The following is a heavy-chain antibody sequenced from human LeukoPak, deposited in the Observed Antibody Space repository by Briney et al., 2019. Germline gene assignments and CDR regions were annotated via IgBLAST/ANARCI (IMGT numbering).Heavy chain of an antibody. Sequence: ASVKVSCKASGYTFSSNAIHWVRQAPGQRLEWMGWINAGNGDTKYSQKFQGRVTITRDTSASTAYMELSSLRSEDTAVYYCARDTGLGRYYDSSGYSSAGGWFDPWGQGTLVTVSS. CDR2: INAGNGDT. V-gene: IGHV1-3*01. D-gene: IGHD3-22*01. CDR1: GYTFSSNA. CDR3: ARDTGLGRYYDSSGYSSAGGWFDP. J-gene: IGHJ5*02.